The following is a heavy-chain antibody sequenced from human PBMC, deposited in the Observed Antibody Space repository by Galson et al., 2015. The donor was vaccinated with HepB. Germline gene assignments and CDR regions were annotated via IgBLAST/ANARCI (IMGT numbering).Heavy chain of an antibody. CDR2: IDWDDDK. D-gene: IGHD2-2*01. Sequence: PALVKPTPTLTLTCTFSGFSLSTSGMCVSWIRQPPGKALEWLARIDWDDDKYYSTYLKTRLTISKDTSKNQVVLTMANMDPVDTATYYCARTPFCTSSNLYYFDYWGQGTLVTVSS. V-gene: IGHV2-70*11. CDR3: ARTPFCTSSNLYYFDY. CDR1: GFSLSTSGMC. J-gene: IGHJ4*02.